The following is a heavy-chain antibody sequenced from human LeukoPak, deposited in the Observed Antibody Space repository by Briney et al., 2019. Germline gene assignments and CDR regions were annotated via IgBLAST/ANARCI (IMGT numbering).Heavy chain of an antibody. V-gene: IGHV3-48*02. CDR1: GFTFSSYS. Sequence: PGGSLRLSCAASGFTFSSYSMNWVRQAPGKGLEWVSYISSSSSTIYYADSVKGRFTISRDNAKNSLYLQMNSLRDEDTAVYYCATDHGFHYGAYFDYWGQGTLVTVSS. J-gene: IGHJ4*02. D-gene: IGHD4-17*01. CDR2: ISSSSSTI. CDR3: ATDHGFHYGAYFDY.